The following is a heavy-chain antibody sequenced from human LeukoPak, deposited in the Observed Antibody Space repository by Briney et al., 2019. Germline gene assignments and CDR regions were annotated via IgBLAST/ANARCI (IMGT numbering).Heavy chain of an antibody. D-gene: IGHD4-17*01. CDR1: GFTFSSYV. V-gene: IGHV3-64*01. CDR3: ARESGGDYTFDY. CDR2: ISSNGGNT. J-gene: IGHJ4*02. Sequence: GGSLRLSCAASGFTFSSYVMYWVRQAPGKGLEYVSAISSNGGNTYYANSVKGRFTISRDNSKNTLYLQMGSLRAEDMAVYYCARESGGDYTFDYWGQGTLVTVSS.